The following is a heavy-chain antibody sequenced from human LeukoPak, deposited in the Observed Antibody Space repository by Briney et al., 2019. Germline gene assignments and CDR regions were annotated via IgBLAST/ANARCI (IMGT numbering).Heavy chain of an antibody. D-gene: IGHD3-9*01. CDR1: AGSINSNSHH. CDR2: IYYSGTT. J-gene: IGHJ4*02. Sequence: PSETLSLTCSVSAGSINSNSHHWDWVRQAPGKGLEWIGNIYYSGTTSYNPSLKSRVTISVDTSKNQFSLRLTSATAADTAVYFCARRGDILTDYAFDSWGQGTLVTVSS. V-gene: IGHV4-39*01. CDR3: ARRGDILTDYAFDS.